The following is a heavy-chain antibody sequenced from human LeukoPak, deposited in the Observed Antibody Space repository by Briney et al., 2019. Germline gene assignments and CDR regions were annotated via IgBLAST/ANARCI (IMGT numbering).Heavy chain of an antibody. CDR3: ARDDGFSSYSY. CDR1: GFTFSSYW. D-gene: IGHD3/OR15-3a*01. CDR2: MNLDGREK. Sequence: GGSLRLSCAASGFTFSSYWMTWIRQAPGKGLEWVANMNLDGREKYYVDSVKGRFTISRDNAKNSLYLQMNSLTAEDTAVYYCARDDGFSSYSYWGQGALVTVSS. J-gene: IGHJ4*02. V-gene: IGHV3-7*01.